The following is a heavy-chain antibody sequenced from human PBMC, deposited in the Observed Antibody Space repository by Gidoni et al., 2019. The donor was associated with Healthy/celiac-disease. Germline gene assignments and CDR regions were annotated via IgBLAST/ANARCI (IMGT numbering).Heavy chain of an antibody. CDR2: IDWDDDK. CDR3: ARIFCGQWHHNWFDP. J-gene: IGHJ5*02. Sequence: QVTLRESGPALVKPTQTLTLTCTFSGFSPSTSGMCVSWIRQPPGKALEWLALIDWDDDKYYSTSLKTRLTISKDTSKNQVVLTMTNMDPVDTATYYCARIFCGQWHHNWFDPWGQGTLVTVSS. V-gene: IGHV2-70*01. CDR1: GFSPSTSGMC. D-gene: IGHD6-19*01.